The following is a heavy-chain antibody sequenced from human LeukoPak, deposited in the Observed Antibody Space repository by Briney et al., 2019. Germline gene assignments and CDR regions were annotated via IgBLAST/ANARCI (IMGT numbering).Heavy chain of an antibody. Sequence: ASVKVSCKASGYTFTSYYMHWVRQAPGQGLEGMGWINPNSGGTNYAQKFQGRVTMTRDTSISTAYMELSRLRSDDTAVYYCARITYDYVWGSYRPDAFDIWGKGTMVTVSS. J-gene: IGHJ3*02. CDR3: ARITYDYVWGSYRPDAFDI. CDR1: GYTFTSYY. V-gene: IGHV1-2*02. D-gene: IGHD3-16*02. CDR2: INPNSGGT.